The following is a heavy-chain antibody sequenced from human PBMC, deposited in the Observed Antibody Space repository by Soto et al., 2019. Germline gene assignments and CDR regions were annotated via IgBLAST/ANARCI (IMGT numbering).Heavy chain of an antibody. CDR2: MQPSRGRK. D-gene: IGHD1-26*01. CDR1: GYSFTSLD. CDR3: ARGDTAGVDY. Sequence: QVQLVQSGAEVREPGASVKVSCKASGYSFTSLDINWVRQTTGQGLEWMEWMQPSRGRKGYAQKFKGRVTMTRETSINPGYMELRSRTSDDTAFYYCARGDTAGVDYWGQGTLVNVSS. J-gene: IGHJ4*02. V-gene: IGHV1-8*01.